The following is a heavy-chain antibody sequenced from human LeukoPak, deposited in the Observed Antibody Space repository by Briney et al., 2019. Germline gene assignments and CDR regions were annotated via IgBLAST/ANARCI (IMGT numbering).Heavy chain of an antibody. Sequence: GGSLRLSCVASGFTFSSYWMHWVRQDPRKGLVWVSRINGDGRNINYADSVRGRFTISRDNAKNTLYLQMNTLRVEDTAVYYCTRDLMDYDVSTGLHHYYTDVWGQGTTVTVSS. CDR1: GFTFSSYW. CDR3: TRDLMDYDVSTGLHHYYTDV. V-gene: IGHV3-74*01. J-gene: IGHJ6*02. D-gene: IGHD3-9*01. CDR2: INGDGRNI.